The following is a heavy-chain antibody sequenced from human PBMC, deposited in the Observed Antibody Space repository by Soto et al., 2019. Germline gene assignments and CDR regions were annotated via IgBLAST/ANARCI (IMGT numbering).Heavy chain of an antibody. J-gene: IGHJ3*02. V-gene: IGHV6-1*01. CDR1: GDSVSSNSAA. Sequence: SQTLSLTCAISGDSVSSNSAAWNWIRQSPSRGLEWLGRTYYRSKWYNDYAVSVKSRITINPDTSKNQFSLQLNSVTPEDTAVYYCASYTYCSSTSCFFGFDIWGQGTMVTVSS. CDR2: TYYRSKWYN. CDR3: ASYTYCSSTSCFFGFDI. D-gene: IGHD2-2*01.